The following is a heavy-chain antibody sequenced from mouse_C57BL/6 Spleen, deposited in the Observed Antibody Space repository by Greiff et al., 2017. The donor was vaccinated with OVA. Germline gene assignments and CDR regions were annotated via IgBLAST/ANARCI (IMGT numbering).Heavy chain of an antibody. Sequence: EVQLQQSGPELVKPGASVKISCKASGYTFTDYYMNWVKQSHGKSLEWIGDINPNNGGTSYNQKFKGKATLTVDTSSSTAYMELRSLTSEDSAVYYCARGGPYDGYLDYWGQGTTLTVSS. V-gene: IGHV1-26*01. CDR1: GYTFTDYY. CDR2: INPNNGGT. CDR3: ARGGPYDGYLDY. D-gene: IGHD2-3*01. J-gene: IGHJ2*01.